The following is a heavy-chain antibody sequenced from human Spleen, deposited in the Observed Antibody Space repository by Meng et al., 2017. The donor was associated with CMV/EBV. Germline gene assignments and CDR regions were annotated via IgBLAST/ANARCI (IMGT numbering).Heavy chain of an antibody. CDR1: GFTFSSYA. J-gene: IGHJ4*02. CDR2: ISGSGGST. Sequence: GESLKISCAASGFTFSSYAMSWVRQAPGKGLEWVSAISGSGGSTYYADSVKGRFTISRDNSKNTLYLQMNSLRAEDTAVYYCAKDRYGGSPDFFGYWGQGTLVTVSS. CDR3: AKDRYGGSPDFFGY. D-gene: IGHD1-26*01. V-gene: IGHV3-23*01.